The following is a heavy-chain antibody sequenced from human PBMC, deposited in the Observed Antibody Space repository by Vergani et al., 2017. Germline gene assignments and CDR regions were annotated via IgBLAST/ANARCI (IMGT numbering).Heavy chain of an antibody. V-gene: IGHV4-59*08. CDR1: GGSISSHY. Sequence: QVQLQESGPGLVKPSETLSLTCTVSGGSISSHYWSWIRQPPGKGLEWIGYIYYSGSTNYNPSLKSRVTISVDTSKNQFSLKLSSVTAADTAVYYCARARYSSSWYPHYYYYYMDVWGKGTTVTVSS. CDR2: IYYSGST. J-gene: IGHJ6*03. CDR3: ARARYSSSWYPHYYYYYMDV. D-gene: IGHD6-13*01.